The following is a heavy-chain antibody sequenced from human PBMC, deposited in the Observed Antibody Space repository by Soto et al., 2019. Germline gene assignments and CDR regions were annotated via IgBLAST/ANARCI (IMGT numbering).Heavy chain of an antibody. CDR2: INHSGST. CDR3: ARVVNMVRGVIILYYYYGMDV. CDR1: GGSFSGYY. J-gene: IGHJ6*02. D-gene: IGHD3-10*01. V-gene: IGHV4-34*01. Sequence: SETLSLTCAVYGGSFSGYYWSWIRQPPGKGLEWIGEINHSGSTNYNPSLKSRVTISVDTSKNQFSLWLSSVTAADTAVYYCARVVNMVRGVIILYYYYGMDVWGQGTTVTVSS.